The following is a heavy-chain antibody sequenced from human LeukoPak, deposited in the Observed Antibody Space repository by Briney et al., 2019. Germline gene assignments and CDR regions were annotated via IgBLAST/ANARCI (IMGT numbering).Heavy chain of an antibody. CDR2: IYYSGNT. CDR1: GDSISTSNSY. V-gene: IGHV4-39*01. CDR3: ATRYCTSTNCYAFDY. Sequence: SETLSLTCTVSGDSISTSNSYWGWIRQPPGKGLEWIGSIYYSGNTYYNASLKSRVTISVDTSKNQFSLKLTSVTAADTAVYYCATRYCTSTNCYAFDYWGQGTLVTVSP. D-gene: IGHD2-2*01. J-gene: IGHJ4*02.